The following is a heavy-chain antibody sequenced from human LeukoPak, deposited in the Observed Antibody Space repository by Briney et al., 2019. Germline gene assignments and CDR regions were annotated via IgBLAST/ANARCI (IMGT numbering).Heavy chain of an antibody. D-gene: IGHD6-13*01. J-gene: IGHJ4*02. CDR2: IKEAGSEK. Sequence: GGSLRLSCAASGLTFSNYWMSWVRQAQGKGLEFMANIKEAGSEKYYVDSVKGRFTISRDNDKNLVHLQMNSLRAEDTAVYYCARGGGMRSWYDFDYWGQGTLVTVSS. V-gene: IGHV3-7*04. CDR1: GLTFSNYW. CDR3: ARGGGMRSWYDFDY.